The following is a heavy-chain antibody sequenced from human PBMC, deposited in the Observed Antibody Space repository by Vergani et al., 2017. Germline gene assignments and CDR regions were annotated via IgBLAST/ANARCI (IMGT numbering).Heavy chain of an antibody. CDR3: ARGNTIFWTAFDY. CDR2: IDPSDSYT. Sequence: EVQLVQSGSEVKTPGESLRISCKVSGYSFTSYWISWVRQMPGKGLECMGKIDPSDSYTNYSPSFQRHVTISADKYISTAYLQWSSLKASDTAMYYCARGNTIFWTAFDYWGQGTLVTVSS. V-gene: IGHV5-10-1*03. J-gene: IGHJ4*02. CDR1: GYSFTSYW. D-gene: IGHD3-9*01.